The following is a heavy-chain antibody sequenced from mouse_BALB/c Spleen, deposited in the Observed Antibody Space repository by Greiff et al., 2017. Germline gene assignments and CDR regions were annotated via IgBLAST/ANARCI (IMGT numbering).Heavy chain of an antibody. CDR2: ISNGGGST. J-gene: IGHJ2*01. CDR1: GFTFSSYT. V-gene: IGHV5-12-2*01. CDR3: ARRGDYRYAFDY. Sequence: EVQLVESGGGLVQPGGSLKLSCAASGFTFSSYTMSWVRQTPEKRLEWVAYISNGGGSTYYPDTVKGRFTISRDNAKNTLYLQMSSLKSEDTAMYYCARRGDYRYAFDYWGQGTTLTVSS. D-gene: IGHD2-14*01.